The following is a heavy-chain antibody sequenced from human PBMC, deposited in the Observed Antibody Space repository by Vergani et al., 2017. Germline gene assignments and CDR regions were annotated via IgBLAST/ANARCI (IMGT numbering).Heavy chain of an antibody. Sequence: QVQLVASGGGLVRPGGSLRLSCAASGFIFSDYYMTWIRQTPGKGLEWLAHISDGGETKMYAESLKGRFTVSRDNTKNLLILQMKDMEVDDTATYYCGRKQSPASLMDKPIDIWGEGTLVTVSS. CDR1: GFIFSDYY. V-gene: IGHV3-11*01. D-gene: IGHD1/OR15-1a*01. J-gene: IGHJ5*02. CDR2: ISDGGETK. CDR3: GRKQSPASLMDKPIDI.